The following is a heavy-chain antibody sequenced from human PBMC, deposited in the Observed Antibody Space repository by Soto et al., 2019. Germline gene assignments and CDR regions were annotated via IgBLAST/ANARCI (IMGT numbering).Heavy chain of an antibody. V-gene: IGHV4-31*03. CDR2: IYYSGST. Sequence: QVQLQESGPGLVKPSQTLSLTCTVSGGSISSGGYYWSWIRQHPVNGMEWIGYIYYSGSTYYNPSLKSRVTISVEKSKNQFSLKLSSVTAADTAVYYCARGVTMVRGVMVDYWGQGTLVTVSS. CDR1: GGSISSGGYY. CDR3: ARGVTMVRGVMVDY. D-gene: IGHD3-10*01. J-gene: IGHJ4*02.